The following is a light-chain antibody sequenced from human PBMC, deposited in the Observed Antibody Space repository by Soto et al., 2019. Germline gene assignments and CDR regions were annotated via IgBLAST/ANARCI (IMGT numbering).Light chain of an antibody. Sequence: EIVLTQSPGTLSSSPGERATLSCRASQSVSSNYLAWYQRKPGQAPRLLIYGASNRATDIPYRFIGSGSGTYFTLTITRLEPDDFAMSYCQQYGGSPPTFGQGTKVEIK. CDR1: QSVSSNY. CDR3: QQYGGSPPT. J-gene: IGKJ1*01. V-gene: IGKV3-20*01. CDR2: GAS.